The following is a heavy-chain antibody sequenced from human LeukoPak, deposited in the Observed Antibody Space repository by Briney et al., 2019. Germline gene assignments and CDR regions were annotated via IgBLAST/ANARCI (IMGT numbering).Heavy chain of an antibody. CDR2: ISVYNGNT. D-gene: IGHD3-3*01. CDR1: GYTFTNYG. V-gene: IGHV1-18*01. J-gene: IGHJ6*03. CDR3: ARGVWGGVDTIFGVVSYYYYYMDV. Sequence: ASVKVSCKASGYTFTNYGISWVRQAPGQGLEWMGWISVYNGNTNYAQKLQGRVTMTTDTSTSTAYMELSSLRSEDTAVYYCARGVWGGVDTIFGVVSYYYYYMDVWGKGTTVTVSS.